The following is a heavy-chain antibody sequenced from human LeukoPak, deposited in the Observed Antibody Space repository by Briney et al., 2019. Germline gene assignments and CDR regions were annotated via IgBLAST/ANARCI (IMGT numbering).Heavy chain of an antibody. CDR3: ARETSYRFDP. CDR2: IKSDGSGT. Sequence: GGSLRLSCAASGFTFSSYWMKWVRQAPGKGLGWVSSIKSDGSGTTYADSVKGRFTISRDNAKNTLYPQMNSLGGEDTAVYYCARETSYRFDPWGQGTLVIVSS. V-gene: IGHV3-74*01. J-gene: IGHJ5*02. CDR1: GFTFSSYW.